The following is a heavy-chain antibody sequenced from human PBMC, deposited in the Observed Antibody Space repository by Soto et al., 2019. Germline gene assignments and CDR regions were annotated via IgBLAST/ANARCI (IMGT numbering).Heavy chain of an antibody. D-gene: IGHD6-6*01. V-gene: IGHV3-30*18. CDR2: ISNDGNRK. Sequence: ARGSLLLSCASSVFSFSSYGMHWVRQAPGRGLEWVTVISNDGNRKYYGESVKGRFSVSRDNDKDTLYLQMNGLRPEDTGVYYCAKDRRQLSALDMWGQGTTVTVSS. J-gene: IGHJ3*02. CDR1: VFSFSSYG. CDR3: AKDRRQLSALDM.